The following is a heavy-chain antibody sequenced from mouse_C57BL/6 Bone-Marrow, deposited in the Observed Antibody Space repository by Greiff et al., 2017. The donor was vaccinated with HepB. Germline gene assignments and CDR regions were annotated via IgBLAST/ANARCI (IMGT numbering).Heavy chain of an antibody. V-gene: IGHV1-64*01. CDR2: IHPNSGST. Sequence: QVQLQQPGAELVKPGASVKLSCKASGYTFTSYWMHWVKQRPGQGLEWIGMIHPNSGSTNYNEKFKSKATLTVDKSSSTAYMQLSSLTSEDSAVYYCARCGGRGSWCAYWGQGTLVTVSA. CDR1: GYTFTSYW. J-gene: IGHJ3*01. CDR3: ARCGGRGSWCAY.